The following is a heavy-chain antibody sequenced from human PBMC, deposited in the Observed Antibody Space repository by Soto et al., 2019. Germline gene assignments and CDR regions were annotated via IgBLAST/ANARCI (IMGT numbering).Heavy chain of an antibody. J-gene: IGHJ6*02. CDR3: ARRAWDSYYAIDV. V-gene: IGHV3-30*09. Sequence: VQLVESGGGEVQPGRSLRLSCAASGFTYTDFALHWVRQAPGKGLEWVAIISYDGSDKYYADSVKGRFAISRDNPKNTLYLEMNSLRXEDTAVYFCARRAWDSYYAIDVWGQGTMVTVFS. CDR2: ISYDGSDK. CDR1: GFTYTDFA. D-gene: IGHD3-22*01.